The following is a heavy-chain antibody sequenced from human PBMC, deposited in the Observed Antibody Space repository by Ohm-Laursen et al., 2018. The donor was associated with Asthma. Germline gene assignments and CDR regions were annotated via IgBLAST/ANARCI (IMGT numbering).Heavy chain of an antibody. J-gene: IGHJ4*02. D-gene: IGHD3-3*01. CDR2: ISYDGSNK. Sequence: SLRLSCTASGFTFSSYGMHWVRQAPGKGLEWVAVISYDGSNKYYADSVNGRFTVSRDDSKNTLYLQMNSLRPDDTAVYYCARDVMEWYLPAFDFWGQGTLVTVS. CDR1: GFTFSSYG. CDR3: ARDVMEWYLPAFDF. V-gene: IGHV3-30*03.